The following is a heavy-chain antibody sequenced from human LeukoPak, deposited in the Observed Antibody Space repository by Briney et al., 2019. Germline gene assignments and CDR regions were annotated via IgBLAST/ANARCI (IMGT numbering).Heavy chain of an antibody. J-gene: IGHJ4*02. Sequence: GGSLRLSCTASGFTVSSNYMSWVRQAPGKGLEWVSVIYSGDNTYYADSVKGRFTISRDNSKNTLYLQMNSLRAEDTAVYYCAREHRGRYFFHWGQGTLVTVSS. V-gene: IGHV3-53*01. CDR3: AREHRGRYFFH. D-gene: IGHD3-10*01. CDR1: GFTVSSNY. CDR2: IYSGDNT.